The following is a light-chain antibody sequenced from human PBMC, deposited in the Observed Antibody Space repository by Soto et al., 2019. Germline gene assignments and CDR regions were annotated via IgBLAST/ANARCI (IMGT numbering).Light chain of an antibody. CDR1: SSDVGGYNY. CDR3: SSYTSSSNYWV. Sequence: QSVLTQPASVSGSPGQSITISCTGTSSDVGGYNYVSWYQQHPGKAPKLMIYDVSNRPSGVSNRFSGSKSGNTASLTISGLQAEDKADYYCSSYTSSSNYWVFGGGTKLTVL. J-gene: IGLJ3*02. CDR2: DVS. V-gene: IGLV2-14*01.